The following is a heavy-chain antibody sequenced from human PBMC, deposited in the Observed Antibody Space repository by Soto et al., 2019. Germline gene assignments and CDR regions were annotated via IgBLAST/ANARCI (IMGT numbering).Heavy chain of an antibody. CDR2: IYYSGST. V-gene: IGHV4-59*08. J-gene: IGHJ6*02. Sequence: QVQLQESGPGLVKPSETLSLTCTVSGGSISSYYWSWIRQPPGKGLEWIGYIYYSGSTNYNPSLKSRVTISVDTSKNQFSLKLSSVTAADTAVYYCARRYSSSSDVWGQGTTVTVSS. CDR3: ARRYSSSSDV. CDR1: GGSISSYY. D-gene: IGHD6-13*01.